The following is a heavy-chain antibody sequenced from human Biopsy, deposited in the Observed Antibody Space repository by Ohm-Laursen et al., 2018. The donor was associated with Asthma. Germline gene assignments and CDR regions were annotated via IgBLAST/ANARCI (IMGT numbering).Heavy chain of an antibody. J-gene: IGHJ4*02. V-gene: IGHV3-30*03. D-gene: IGHD3-3*01. CDR2: GGSYYDGGLK. CDR1: GFTFSNYG. CDR3: ARDVMEWYLPAFDF. Sequence: SLRLSCSASGFTFSNYGMHWVRQAPGKGLEWVAVGGSYYDGGLKYYADSVNGRFTVSRDDSKNTLYLQMNSLRPDDTAVYYCARDVMEWYLPAFDFWGQGTLVIVSS.